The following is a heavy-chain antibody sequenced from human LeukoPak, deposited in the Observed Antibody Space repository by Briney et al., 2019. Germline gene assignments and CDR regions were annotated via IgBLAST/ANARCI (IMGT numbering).Heavy chain of an antibody. J-gene: IGHJ5*02. V-gene: IGHV1-2*07. CDR1: GYIFTDYY. CDR2: INPNSGGT. Sequence: ASVKVSCKASGYIFTDYYIHWVRQAPGQGLEWMGWINPNSGGTNYAHKFHGNVTMTRDTSISTVYMELSSLRSDATAVYYCARSRKYSSGWYIDTWGQGTLVTGSS. CDR3: ARSRKYSSGWYIDT. D-gene: IGHD6-19*01.